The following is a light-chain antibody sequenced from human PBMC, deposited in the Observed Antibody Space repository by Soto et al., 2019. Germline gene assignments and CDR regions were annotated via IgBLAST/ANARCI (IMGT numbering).Light chain of an antibody. CDR1: SSDVGGYNY. CDR2: DVS. V-gene: IGLV2-14*03. J-gene: IGLJ2*01. Sequence: QSALTQAASVSGSPGQSITISCTGTSSDVGGYNYVSWYQQHPGKAPKLLIYDVSNRPSGVSNRFSGSKSGNTASLTISGLQAEDEADYYCCSYTSSSPFVFGGGTKLTVL. CDR3: CSYTSSSPFV.